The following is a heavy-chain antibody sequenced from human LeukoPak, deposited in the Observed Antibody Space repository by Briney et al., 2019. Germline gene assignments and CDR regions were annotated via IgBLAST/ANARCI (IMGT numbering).Heavy chain of an antibody. CDR3: ARHGAAAGTDY. CDR2: IYYSGST. Sequence: SETLSLTCTVYGGSVISSGYYWDWIRHPPGKGLEWIGNIYYSGSTYYNPSLKSRVTISVDTSKNQFSLKLSSVTATDTAVYYCARHGAAAGTDYWGQGALVTVSS. CDR1: GGSVISSGYY. J-gene: IGHJ4*02. V-gene: IGHV4-39*01. D-gene: IGHD6-13*01.